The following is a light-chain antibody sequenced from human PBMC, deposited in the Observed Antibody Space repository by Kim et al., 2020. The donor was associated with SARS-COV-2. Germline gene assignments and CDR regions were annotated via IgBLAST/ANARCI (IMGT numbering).Light chain of an antibody. J-gene: IGLJ2*01. CDR3: QAWGTRTVV. V-gene: IGLV3-1*01. Sequence: SYELTQPPSASVSPGQTASITCSGDKLEDKFTYWYQQKPGQSPVLVIYEDNKRPSGIPDRFSASISGNTATLTISGTQTVDEADYYCQAWGTRTVVFGGGTKLTVL. CDR1: KLEDKF. CDR2: EDN.